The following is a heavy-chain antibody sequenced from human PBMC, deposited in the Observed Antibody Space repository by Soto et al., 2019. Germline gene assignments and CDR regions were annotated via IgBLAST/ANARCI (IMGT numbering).Heavy chain of an antibody. CDR2: ISAYNGNT. D-gene: IGHD6-13*01. CDR1: GGTFSSYA. V-gene: IGHV1-18*01. CDR3: ARASGAVSAAAGQGDY. J-gene: IGHJ4*02. Sequence: ASVKVSCKASGGTFSSYAISWVRQAPGQGLEWMGWISAYNGNTNYAQKLQGRVTMTTDTSTSTAYMELRSLRSDDTAVYYCARASGAVSAAAGQGDYWGQGTLVTVSS.